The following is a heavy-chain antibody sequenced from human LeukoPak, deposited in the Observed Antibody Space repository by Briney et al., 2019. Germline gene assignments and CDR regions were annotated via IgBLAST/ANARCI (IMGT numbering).Heavy chain of an antibody. Sequence: SETLSLTCSVSGGSISRSDHHWSWLRPPPGKGLEWIGYLYYSGITYYNPSLKSRVTIPVDTYQNQFSLKLSSVTAADTDVYSWARGDGGSSTGTISWFDSWGQGTLVTVSS. CDR1: GGSISRSDHH. V-gene: IGHV4-30-4*01. CDR3: ARGDGGSSTGTISWFDS. CDR2: LYYSGIT. D-gene: IGHD4-17*01. J-gene: IGHJ5*01.